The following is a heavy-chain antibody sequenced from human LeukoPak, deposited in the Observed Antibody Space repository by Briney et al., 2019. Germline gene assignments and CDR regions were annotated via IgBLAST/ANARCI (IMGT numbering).Heavy chain of an antibody. V-gene: IGHV1-3*03. CDR3: ARGGELELRSWGGDAFDI. CDR2: INAGNGNT. J-gene: IGHJ3*02. CDR1: GYTFTSYA. D-gene: IGHD1-7*01. Sequence: GASVKVSCKASGYTFTSYAMHWVRQAPGQRLEWMGWINAGNGNTKYSQEFQGRVTITRDTSASTAYMELSSLRSEDMAVYYCARGGELELRSWGGDAFDIWGQGTMVTVSS.